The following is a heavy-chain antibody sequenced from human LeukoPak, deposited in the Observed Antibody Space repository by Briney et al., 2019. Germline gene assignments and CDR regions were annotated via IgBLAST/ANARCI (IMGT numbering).Heavy chain of an antibody. J-gene: IGHJ4*02. Sequence: PSETLSLTCTVSGGSISSYYWSWIRQPPGKGLEWIAYIYYSGTTNYNPSLKSRVTISVDTSKNQFSLNLSSVTAADTAVYYCARSQAGDYFDYWGQGTLVTVSS. CDR2: IYYSGTT. V-gene: IGHV4-59*01. D-gene: IGHD7-27*01. CDR1: GGSISSYY. CDR3: ARSQAGDYFDY.